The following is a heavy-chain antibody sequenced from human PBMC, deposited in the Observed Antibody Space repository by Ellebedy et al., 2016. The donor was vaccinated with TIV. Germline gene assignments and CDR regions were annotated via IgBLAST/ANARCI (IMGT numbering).Heavy chain of an antibody. CDR2: LHPRGTS. Sequence: SETLSLTCAVSGVSITSHISTWIRHPAGGGLEWIGRLHPRGTSNYNPSLKSRVIMSRDTSKDQFSLKLSSVTAADTAVYYCARPGPPLFDAFDLWGQGTLVTVSS. V-gene: IGHV4-4*07. CDR1: GVSITSHI. CDR3: ARPGPPLFDAFDL. D-gene: IGHD7-27*01. J-gene: IGHJ3*01.